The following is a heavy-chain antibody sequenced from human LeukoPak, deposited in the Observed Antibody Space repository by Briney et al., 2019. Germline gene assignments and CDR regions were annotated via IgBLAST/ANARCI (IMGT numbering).Heavy chain of an antibody. D-gene: IGHD1-26*01. CDR3: ARLYEQWELLRGYYFDY. Sequence: SGGSLRLSCAVSGVTLSNYAMSWVRQAPGKGLEWIGSIYYSGSTYYNPSLKSRVTISVDTSKNQFSLKLSSVTAADTAVYYCARLYEQWELLRGYYFDYWGQGTLVTVSS. CDR1: GVTLSNYA. V-gene: IGHV4-39*01. J-gene: IGHJ4*02. CDR2: IYYSGST.